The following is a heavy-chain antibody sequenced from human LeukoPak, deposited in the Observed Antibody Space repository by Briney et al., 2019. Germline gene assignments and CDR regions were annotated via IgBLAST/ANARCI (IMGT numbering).Heavy chain of an antibody. D-gene: IGHD1-26*01. CDR1: GDSVSSNSAS. CDR2: LFYRSKWSH. V-gene: IGHV6-1*01. CDR3: ARDVGRDAFDI. Sequence: SQTLSLTCVISGDSVSSNSASWNWIRQSPSRCLEWVGRLFYRSKWSHAYAVSVKSRIPITPETSKNQFFLQLNAVAPEDTAVYYCARDVGRDAFDICGQGTMVTVSS. J-gene: IGHJ3*02.